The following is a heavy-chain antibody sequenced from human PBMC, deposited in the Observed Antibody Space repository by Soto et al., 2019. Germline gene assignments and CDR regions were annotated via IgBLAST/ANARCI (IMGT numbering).Heavy chain of an antibody. V-gene: IGHV1-8*01. D-gene: IGHD2-2*02. CDR2: MNPNSGNT. CDR1: GYTFTSYD. Sequence: ASVKVSCKASGYTFTSYDINWVRQATGQGLEWMGWMNPNSGNTGYAQKFQGRVTMTRNTSISTAYMELSSLRSEDTAVYYCAIPYCSSTSCYTDAFDIWGQGTMVTVSS. CDR3: AIPYCSSTSCYTDAFDI. J-gene: IGHJ3*02.